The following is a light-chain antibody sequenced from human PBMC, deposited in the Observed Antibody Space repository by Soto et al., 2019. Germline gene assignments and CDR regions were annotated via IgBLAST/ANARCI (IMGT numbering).Light chain of an antibody. CDR1: RSVSTR. J-gene: IGKJ3*01. CDR3: QKYNSAPPT. Sequence: EILMTQSPATLSVSPGETVTFSCRASRSVSTRLAWYQHKPGQAPRLLISGASNGATGIPPKFSGSGSGTEFTLTISSLQPEDVATYYCQKYNSAPPTFGPGTKVDIK. V-gene: IGKV3-15*01. CDR2: GAS.